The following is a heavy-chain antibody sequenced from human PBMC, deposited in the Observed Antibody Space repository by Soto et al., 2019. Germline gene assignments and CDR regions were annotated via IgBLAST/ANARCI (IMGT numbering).Heavy chain of an antibody. Sequence: GSLRLSCAASGFTFSSYGMHWVRQAPGKGLEWVAVIWYDGSNKYYADSVKGRFTISRDNSKNTLYLQMNSLRAEDTAVYYCARAQYYDFWSGYSPYPYYYYYGMDVWGQGTTVTVSS. V-gene: IGHV3-33*01. D-gene: IGHD3-3*01. CDR2: IWYDGSNK. J-gene: IGHJ6*02. CDR3: ARAQYYDFWSGYSPYPYYYYYGMDV. CDR1: GFTFSSYG.